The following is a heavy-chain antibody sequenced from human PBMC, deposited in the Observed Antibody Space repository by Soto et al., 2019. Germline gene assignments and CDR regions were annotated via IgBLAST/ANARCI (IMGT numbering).Heavy chain of an antibody. V-gene: IGHV3-23*01. D-gene: IGHD6-19*01. CDR2: ISDRGGIT. CDR3: VKGGWLDY. J-gene: IGHJ4*02. CDR1: GFTFSSSA. Sequence: EVQLLESGGGLVQPGGSLRLSCAASGFTFSSSAMTWVRQTPGKGLEWVSVISDRGGITYYADSVKGRFIITRDNSKTTLYLQMNSMRAEDTAVYFCVKGGWLDYWGQGTLVTVSS.